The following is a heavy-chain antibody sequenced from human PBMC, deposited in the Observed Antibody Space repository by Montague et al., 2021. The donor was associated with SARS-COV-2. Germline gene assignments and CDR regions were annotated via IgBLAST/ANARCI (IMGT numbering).Heavy chain of an antibody. J-gene: IGHJ4*02. CDR1: GDSITGFS. CDR3: SRTPTRPLSLDS. CDR2: VTTSGTT. D-gene: IGHD6-6*01. V-gene: IGHV4-4*07. Sequence: SETLSLTCAVSGDSITGFSWSWVRQPARKGLEWIGRVTTSGTTNYNHSLRSRVTMSVDTSKNQFSLNLNSVTAADTAIYYCSRTPTRPLSLDSWGQGALVTVSS.